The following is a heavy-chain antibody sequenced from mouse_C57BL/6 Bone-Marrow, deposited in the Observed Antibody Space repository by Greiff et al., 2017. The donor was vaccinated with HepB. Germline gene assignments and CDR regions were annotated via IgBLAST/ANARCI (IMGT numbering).Heavy chain of an antibody. CDR1: GYTFTGYW. Sequence: QVQLKQSGAELMKPGASVKLSCKATGYTFTGYWIEWVKQRPGHGLEWIGEILPGSGSTNYNDKFKGKATFTADTSSNTAYMQLSSLTTEDSAIYNCARLRWYYYVDDWGQGTTLTVSS. V-gene: IGHV1-9*01. D-gene: IGHD2-1*01. CDR2: ILPGSGST. CDR3: ARLRWYYYVDD. J-gene: IGHJ2*01.